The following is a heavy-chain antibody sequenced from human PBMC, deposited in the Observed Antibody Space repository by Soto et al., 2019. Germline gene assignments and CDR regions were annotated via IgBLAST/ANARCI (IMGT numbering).Heavy chain of an antibody. J-gene: IGHJ4*02. CDR3: ARDLVDTAMVEGFDY. D-gene: IGHD5-18*01. CDR2: ISSSSSYI. V-gene: IGHV3-21*01. Sequence: EVQLVESGGGLVKPGGSLRLSCAASGFTFSSYSMNWVRQAPGKGLEWVSSISSSSSYIYYADSEKGRFTISRDNAKNSLYLQMNSLRAEDTAVYYCARDLVDTAMVEGFDYWGQGTLVTVSS. CDR1: GFTFSSYS.